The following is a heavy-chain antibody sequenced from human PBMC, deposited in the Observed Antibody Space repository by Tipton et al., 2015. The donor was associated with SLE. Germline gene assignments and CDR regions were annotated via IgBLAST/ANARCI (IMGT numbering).Heavy chain of an antibody. CDR1: SYSISSGYY. CDR3: ARIHPNNYGDYGPFDY. CDR2: IYYSGNT. D-gene: IGHD4-17*01. V-gene: IGHV4-38-2*02. Sequence: TLSLTCTVSSYSISSGYYWGWIRQPPGKGLEWIGSIYHSGSIYYSGNTYYNLSLESRVTISADTFKNQFSLKVTSVTAADTAVYFCARIHPNNYGDYGPFDYWGQGILVTVSS. J-gene: IGHJ4*02.